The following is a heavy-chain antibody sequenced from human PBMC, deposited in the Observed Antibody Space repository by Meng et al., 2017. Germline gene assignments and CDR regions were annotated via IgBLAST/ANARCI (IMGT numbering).Heavy chain of an antibody. J-gene: IGHJ6*02. Sequence: GESLKISYAASGFTFSSYWMHWVRQAPGKGLVWVSRINSDGSSTSYADSVKGRFTISRDNAKNTLYLQMNSLRAEDTAVYYCAREIVVVPAASYYYGMDVWGQGTTVTVSS. D-gene: IGHD2-2*01. CDR3: AREIVVVPAASYYYGMDV. V-gene: IGHV3-74*01. CDR2: INSDGSST. CDR1: GFTFSSYW.